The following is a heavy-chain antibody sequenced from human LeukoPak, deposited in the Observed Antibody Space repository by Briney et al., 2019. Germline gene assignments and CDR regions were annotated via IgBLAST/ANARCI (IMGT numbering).Heavy chain of an antibody. V-gene: IGHV1-2*02. CDR1: GYTFTDYY. J-gene: IGHJ5*02. CDR2: INPNSGGT. CDR3: ARGAFGTRQAFDP. D-gene: IGHD1-26*01. Sequence: ASVKVSCKASGYTFTDYYMHWVRQAPGQGLEWMGWINPNSGGTNFAQKLQGRVTMTTDTSTSTAYMELRSLRSDDTAVYYCARGAFGTRQAFDPWGQGTLVTVSS.